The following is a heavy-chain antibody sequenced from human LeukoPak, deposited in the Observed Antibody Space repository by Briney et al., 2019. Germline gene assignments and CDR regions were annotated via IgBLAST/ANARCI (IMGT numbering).Heavy chain of an antibody. CDR1: GFTFTTYW. D-gene: IGHD2-2*01. CDR3: ARTPRYSYGSMVY. CDR2: INQDGSEK. J-gene: IGHJ4*02. Sequence: GGSLRLSCAASGFTFTTYWMTRVRQAPGKGLEWVANINQDGSEKYYVDSVKGRFTISRDNAKNSLYLLMDSLRAEYTAVYYWARTPRYSYGSMVYWGQGTPVTVSS. V-gene: IGHV3-7*04.